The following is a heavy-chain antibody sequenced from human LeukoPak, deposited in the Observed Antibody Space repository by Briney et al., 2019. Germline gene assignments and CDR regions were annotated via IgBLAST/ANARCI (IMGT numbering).Heavy chain of an antibody. V-gene: IGHV3-23*01. J-gene: IGHJ6*03. CDR1: GFTFSSYA. CDR3: ARGLVGGWSDYYMDV. CDR2: ISGSGSST. Sequence: GGSLRLSCAASGFTFSSYAMNWVRQAPGKGLEWVSVISGSGSSTYYADSVKGRFTISRDNAKNSLYLQMNSLRAEDTAVYYCARGLVGGWSDYYMDVWGKGTTVTISS. D-gene: IGHD1-26*01.